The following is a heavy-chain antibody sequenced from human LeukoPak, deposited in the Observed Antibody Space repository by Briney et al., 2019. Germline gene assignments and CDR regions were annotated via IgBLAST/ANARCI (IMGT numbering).Heavy chain of an antibody. Sequence: GGSLRLSCAASGFTFSSYGMHWVRQAPGKGLEWVAFIRYDGSNKYYADSVKGRFTISRDNAKNSLYLQMNSLRAEDTAVYYCAREFCRGANCYPMGAFDMWGQGTMVTVSS. J-gene: IGHJ3*02. D-gene: IGHD2-15*01. CDR3: AREFCRGANCYPMGAFDM. V-gene: IGHV3-30*02. CDR2: IRYDGSNK. CDR1: GFTFSSYG.